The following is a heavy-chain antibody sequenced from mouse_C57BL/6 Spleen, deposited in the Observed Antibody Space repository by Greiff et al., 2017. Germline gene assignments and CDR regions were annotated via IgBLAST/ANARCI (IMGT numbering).Heavy chain of an antibody. CDR3: ANYYYGSSYWYFDV. CDR2: IHPNSGST. D-gene: IGHD1-1*01. V-gene: IGHV1-64*01. CDR1: GYTFTSYW. J-gene: IGHJ1*03. Sequence: VQLQQPGAELVKPGASVKLSCKASGYTFTSYWMHWVKQRPGQGLEWIGMIHPNSGSTNYNEKFKSKATLTVDKSSSTAYMQLSSLTSEDSAVYYCANYYYGSSYWYFDVWGTGTTVTVSS.